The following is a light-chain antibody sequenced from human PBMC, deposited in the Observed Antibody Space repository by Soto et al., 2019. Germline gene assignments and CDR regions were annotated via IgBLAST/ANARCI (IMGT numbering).Light chain of an antibody. J-gene: IGKJ4*02. V-gene: IGKV1-5*01. CDR2: DAS. CDR3: LQYQGYPRT. Sequence: IKLTPSPSALSDPVCDRVSISYRASQSIRNWLAWYQQKPGKAPKVLIYDASSLESGVPSRFSGSGSGTEFTLTSSSLQPDDFATYFCLQYQGYPRTFGRGTKVDIK. CDR1: QSIRNW.